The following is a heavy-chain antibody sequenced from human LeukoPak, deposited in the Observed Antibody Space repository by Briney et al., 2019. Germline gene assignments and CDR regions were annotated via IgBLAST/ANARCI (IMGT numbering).Heavy chain of an antibody. V-gene: IGHV3-30*02. CDR2: IRYDRRNQ. J-gene: IGHJ6*04. CDR3: AELGITMIGGV. D-gene: IGHD3-10*02. Sequence: SGGSLRLSCAASGFTFSSYGMHWVRQAPGKGLEWVAFIRYDRRNQYYADSVKGRFTISRDNAKNSLYLQMNSLRAEDTAVYYCAELGITMIGGVWGKGTTVTISS. CDR1: GFTFSSYG.